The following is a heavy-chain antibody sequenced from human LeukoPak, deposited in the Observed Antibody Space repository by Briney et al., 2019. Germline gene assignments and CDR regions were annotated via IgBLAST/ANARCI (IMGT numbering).Heavy chain of an antibody. CDR1: GFSFSTYS. J-gene: IGHJ3*01. V-gene: IGHV3-21*01. CDR3: AREDGIVGASSAFDV. D-gene: IGHD1-26*01. Sequence: GGSLRLSCAASGFSFSTYSMHWVRQAPGKGLEWVSSIDGRSNYKYYADSVKGRFTISRDNAQSSLFLQMTSLRAEDTALYYCAREDGIVGASSAFDVWGQGTMVTVS. CDR2: IDGRSNYK.